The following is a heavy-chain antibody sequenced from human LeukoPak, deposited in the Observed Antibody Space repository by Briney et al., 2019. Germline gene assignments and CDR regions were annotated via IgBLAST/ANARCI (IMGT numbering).Heavy chain of an antibody. CDR1: GGSISSSSYY. CDR2: IYYSGST. V-gene: IGHV4-39*07. D-gene: IGHD6-19*01. J-gene: IGHJ4*02. Sequence: SETLSLTCTVSGGSISSSSYYWGWIRQPPGKGLEWIGSIYYSGSTYYNPSLESRVTISVDTSKNQFSLKLSSVTAADTAVYYCARDSSYSSLYYFDYWGQGTLVTVSS. CDR3: ARDSSYSSLYYFDY.